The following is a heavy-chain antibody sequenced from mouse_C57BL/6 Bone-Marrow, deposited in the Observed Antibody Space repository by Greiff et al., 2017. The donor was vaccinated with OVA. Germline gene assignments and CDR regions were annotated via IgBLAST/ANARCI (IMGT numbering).Heavy chain of an antibody. CDR1: GYTFTSYW. D-gene: IGHD2-5*01. J-gene: IGHJ1*03. Sequence: QVQLKQPGAELVMPGASVKLSCKASGYTFTSYWMHWVKQRPGQGLEWIGEIDPSDSYTNYNQKFKGKSTLTVDKSSSTAYMQLSSLTSEDSAVYYCARGAYYSNSVGYFDVWGTGTTVTVSS. CDR2: IDPSDSYT. CDR3: ARGAYYSNSVGYFDV. V-gene: IGHV1-69*01.